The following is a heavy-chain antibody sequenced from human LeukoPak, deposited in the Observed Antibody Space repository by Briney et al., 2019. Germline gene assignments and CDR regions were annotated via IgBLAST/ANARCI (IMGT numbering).Heavy chain of an antibody. V-gene: IGHV4-59*01. CDR2: IYYSGST. Sequence: SETLSLTCTVSGGSISSYYWSWIRQPPGKGLEWIGYIYYSGSTNYNPSLKSRVTTSVDTSKNQFSLKLSSVTAADTAVYYCARAYYRDNYYYYYMDVWGKGTTVTVSS. J-gene: IGHJ6*03. CDR3: ARAYYRDNYYYYYMDV. D-gene: IGHD2/OR15-2a*01. CDR1: GGSISSYY.